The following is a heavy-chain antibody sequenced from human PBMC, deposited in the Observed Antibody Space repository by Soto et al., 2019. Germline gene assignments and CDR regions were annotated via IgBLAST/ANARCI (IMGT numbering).Heavy chain of an antibody. V-gene: IGHV3-23*01. Sequence: EVQLLESGGGLVQPGGSLRLSCAASGFTFSSYAMSWVRQAPGKGLEWVSAISGSGGSTYYADSVKGRFTISRDNSKNTLYLQMNSLRAEDTAVYYCAKDIVTLWFGDQWYFDYWGQGTLVTVSS. CDR2: ISGSGGST. CDR3: AKDIVTLWFGDQWYFDY. CDR1: GFTFSSYA. D-gene: IGHD3-10*01. J-gene: IGHJ4*02.